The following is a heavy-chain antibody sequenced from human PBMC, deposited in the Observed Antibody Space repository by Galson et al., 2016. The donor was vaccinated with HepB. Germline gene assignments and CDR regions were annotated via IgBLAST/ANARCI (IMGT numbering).Heavy chain of an antibody. Sequence: SLRLSCAASGFSFSTYGMHWVRQAPGKGLEWVAVIWYDGSNKYYADSVKGRFTISRDNSKNTLYLQMNSLRAEDTAVYYCARTRGSGSYYYDAFDIWGQGTMVTVSS. CDR2: IWYDGSNK. D-gene: IGHD3-10*01. CDR1: GFSFSTYG. V-gene: IGHV3-33*08. J-gene: IGHJ3*02. CDR3: ARTRGSGSYYYDAFDI.